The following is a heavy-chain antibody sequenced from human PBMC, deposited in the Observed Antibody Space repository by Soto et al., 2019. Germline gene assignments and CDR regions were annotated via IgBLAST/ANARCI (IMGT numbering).Heavy chain of an antibody. CDR2: IRSEAYGGTA. CDR3: TTLPRNRRGDPFNC. D-gene: IGHD2-21*02. Sequence: PGGSLRLSCTGSGFIFGDYAVTWFRQNPGKGLECVGFIRSEAYGGTADYAASVRGRFTISRDDYKSVAYLQMDSLKTEDTGVYYCTTLPRNRRGDPFNCWGQGTLVTVSS. V-gene: IGHV3-49*03. J-gene: IGHJ4*02. CDR1: GFIFGDYA.